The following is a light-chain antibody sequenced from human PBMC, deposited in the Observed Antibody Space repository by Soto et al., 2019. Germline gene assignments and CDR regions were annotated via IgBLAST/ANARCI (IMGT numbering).Light chain of an antibody. CDR1: ESVDDY. J-gene: IGKJ1*01. V-gene: IGKV3D-15*01. CDR3: QQYNNWPLWT. CDR2: GAS. Sequence: EIVLSQSPGILSLSPGDTATLSCRASESVDDYLAWYQQKPGQAPRLLXYGASTRDTGVPTRFSGSGSGTELTLTITSLQSEDFAVYYCQQYNNWPLWTFGQGTKVDI.